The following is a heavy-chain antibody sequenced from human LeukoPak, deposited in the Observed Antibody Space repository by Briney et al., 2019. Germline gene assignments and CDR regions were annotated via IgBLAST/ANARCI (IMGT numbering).Heavy chain of an antibody. D-gene: IGHD5-12*01. CDR1: GFTFSNYA. J-gene: IGHJ4*02. V-gene: IGHV3-30*04. CDR3: AKGGDIVATPLDY. Sequence: PGGSLRLSCAASGFTFSNYAMHWVRQAPGKGLEWVAVISYDGSNKYYADSVKGRFTISRDNSKNTLYLQMNSLRAEDTAVYYCAKGGDIVATPLDYWGQGTLVTVSS. CDR2: ISYDGSNK.